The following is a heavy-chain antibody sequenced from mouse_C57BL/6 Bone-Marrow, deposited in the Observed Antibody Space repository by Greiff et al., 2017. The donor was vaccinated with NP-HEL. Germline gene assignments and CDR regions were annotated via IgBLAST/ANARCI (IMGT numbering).Heavy chain of an antibody. CDR1: GFNIKDDY. CDR3: TFYYGNYDPYFDY. CDR2: IDPENGDT. Sequence: VQLQQSGAELVRPGASVKLSCTASGFNIKDDYMHWVKQRPEQGLEWIGWIDPENGDTEYASKFQGKATITADTSSNTAYLQLSSLTSEDTAVYYCTFYYGNYDPYFDYWGQGTTLTVSS. J-gene: IGHJ2*01. D-gene: IGHD2-1*01. V-gene: IGHV14-4*01.